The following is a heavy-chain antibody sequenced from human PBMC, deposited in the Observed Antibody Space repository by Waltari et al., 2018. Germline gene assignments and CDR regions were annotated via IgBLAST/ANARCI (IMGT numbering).Heavy chain of an antibody. Sequence: EVQLVESGGGLVKPGGSLRLSCAASGFTFSSYRMNWVRQAPGKGLEWVSSISSSSSYIYYADSVKGRFTISRDNAKNSLYLQMNSLRAEDTAVYYCARPKMADWYFDLWGRGTLVTVSS. CDR2: ISSSSSYI. J-gene: IGHJ2*01. V-gene: IGHV3-21*01. CDR3: ARPKMADWYFDL. CDR1: GFTFSSYR.